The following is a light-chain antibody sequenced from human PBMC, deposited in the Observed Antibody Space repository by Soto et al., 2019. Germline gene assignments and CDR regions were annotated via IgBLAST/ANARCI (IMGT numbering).Light chain of an antibody. J-gene: IGKJ4*01. CDR3: HPYGSSPPLT. CDR2: GAS. V-gene: IGKV3-20*01. CDR1: QSVSSH. Sequence: EIVLTQSPGTLSLSPGERATLSCRASQSVSSHLAWYQQRPGQAPRLLIYGASSRATGIPDRFSGSGSGTDFTLTISRLEPEAFALYYCHPYGSSPPLTFGGGTKVEIK.